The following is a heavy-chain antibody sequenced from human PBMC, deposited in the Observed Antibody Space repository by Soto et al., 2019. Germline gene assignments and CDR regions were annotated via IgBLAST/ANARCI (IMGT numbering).Heavy chain of an antibody. Sequence: LSLTCTVSCGSISSSSYYWGWIRQPPGKGLEWIGSIYYSGSTYYNPSLKSRVTISVDTSKNQFSLKLSSVTAADTAVYYCARHTGIAARPTSKYYYYMDVWGKGTTVTVSS. J-gene: IGHJ6*03. D-gene: IGHD6-6*01. CDR2: IYYSGST. CDR1: CGSISSSSYY. CDR3: ARHTGIAARPTSKYYYYMDV. V-gene: IGHV4-39*01.